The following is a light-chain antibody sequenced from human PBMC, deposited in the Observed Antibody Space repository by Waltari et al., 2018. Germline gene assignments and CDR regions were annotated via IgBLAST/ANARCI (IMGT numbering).Light chain of an antibody. Sequence: DIQITQSASTRSASVGDRVTITCRAIQAISTWVAWYQQKPGRAPVLLIYQASTLDVGVPSRFSGSGSGTEFTLTISSLQPDDFATYFCQHYDHYPWAFGPGTKVDLK. V-gene: IGKV1-5*03. CDR3: QHYDHYPWA. CDR2: QAS. J-gene: IGKJ1*01. CDR1: QAISTW.